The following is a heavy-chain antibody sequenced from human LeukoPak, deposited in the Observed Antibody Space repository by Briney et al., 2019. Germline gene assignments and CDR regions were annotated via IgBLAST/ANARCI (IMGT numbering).Heavy chain of an antibody. D-gene: IGHD3-22*01. CDR2: IYYSGST. Sequence: SETLSLTCTVSGGSISSSSYYWGWIRQPPGKGLEWIGSIYYSGSTYYNPSLKSRVTISVDTSKNQFSLKLSSVTAADTAVYYCARRGLVSLVLISDDSSGYYYAGFDYWGQGTLVTVSS. CDR1: GGSISSSSYY. CDR3: ARRGLVSLVLISDDSSGYYYAGFDY. V-gene: IGHV4-39*07. J-gene: IGHJ4*02.